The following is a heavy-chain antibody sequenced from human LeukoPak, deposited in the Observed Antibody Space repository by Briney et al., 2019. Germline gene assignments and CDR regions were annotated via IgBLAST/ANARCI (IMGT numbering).Heavy chain of an antibody. CDR2: ISSSGSTI. D-gene: IGHD3-9*01. CDR3: ASPGEDILTGYYKFY. J-gene: IGHJ4*02. V-gene: IGHV3-48*03. Sequence: GGSPRLSCAASGFTFSSYEMNWVRPAPGKGLEWVSYISSSGSTIYYADSVKGRFTISRDNAKNSLYLQMNSLRAEDTAVYYCASPGEDILTGYYKFYWGQGTLVTVSS. CDR1: GFTFSSYE.